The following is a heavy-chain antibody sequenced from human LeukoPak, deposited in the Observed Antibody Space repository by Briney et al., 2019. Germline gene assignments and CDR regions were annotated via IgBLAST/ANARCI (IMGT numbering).Heavy chain of an antibody. Sequence: GGSLRLSCGASGFTFSSCAMSWVRQAPGKGLEWGAVISYDGSNKYYADSVKGRFTISRDNSKNTLYLQMNSLRAEDTAVYYCARDSDIVVVPAAIGRGFFDYWGQGTLVTVSS. J-gene: IGHJ4*02. D-gene: IGHD2-2*01. CDR2: ISYDGSNK. CDR1: GFTFSSCA. CDR3: ARDSDIVVVPAAIGRGFFDY. V-gene: IGHV3-30-3*01.